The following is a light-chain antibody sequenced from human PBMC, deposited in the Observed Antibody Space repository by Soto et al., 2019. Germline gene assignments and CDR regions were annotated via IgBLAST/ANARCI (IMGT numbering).Light chain of an antibody. J-gene: IGLJ2*01. Sequence: QSVLTQPASVSGSPGQSITISCTGTSSDVGAYNYVSWYQQHPGKAPKLMIYEVSNRPAGVSNRFSGSKSGNTASLIISGLQAGDEADYYCTSYTTRSSLAFGGGTQLTVL. CDR2: EVS. V-gene: IGLV2-14*01. CDR3: TSYTTRSSLA. CDR1: SSDVGAYNY.